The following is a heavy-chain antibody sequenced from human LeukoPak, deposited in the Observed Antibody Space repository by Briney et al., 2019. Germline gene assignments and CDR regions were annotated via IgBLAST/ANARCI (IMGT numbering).Heavy chain of an antibody. CDR2: INAGDGNT. Sequence: ASVKVSCKASGYNFISDGISWLRQAPRQGLEWMGRINAGDGNTHYAQKFQDRVTLTTETSTTTAYMELRSLRSDDTAVYYCARDWPVVITDFWGQGTLVTVSS. CDR3: ARDWPVVITDF. J-gene: IGHJ4*02. CDR1: GYNFISDG. D-gene: IGHD2-21*01. V-gene: IGHV1-18*01.